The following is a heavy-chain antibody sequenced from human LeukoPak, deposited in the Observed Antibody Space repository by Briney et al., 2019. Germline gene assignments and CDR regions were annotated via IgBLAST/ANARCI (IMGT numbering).Heavy chain of an antibody. Sequence: PGGALRLSCAASGFTFDDYAMHWVRQAPGKGLEWVSLISGDGGSTYYADSVKGRVTISRDNSKNSLYLQMNSLRTEDTALYYCAKDIAAAGTDYYYYGMDVWGQGTTVTVYS. D-gene: IGHD6-13*01. CDR1: GFTFDDYA. J-gene: IGHJ6*02. CDR3: AKDIAAAGTDYYYYGMDV. CDR2: ISGDGGST. V-gene: IGHV3-43*02.